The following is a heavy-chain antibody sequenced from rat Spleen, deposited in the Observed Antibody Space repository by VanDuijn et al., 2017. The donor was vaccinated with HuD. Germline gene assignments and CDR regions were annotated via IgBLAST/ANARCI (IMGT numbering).Heavy chain of an antibody. CDR3: TRGRDGSYYYTDWYFDF. V-gene: IGHV2S12*01. Sequence: QVQLKESGPGLVQPSQTLSLTCTVSGFSLTSNGVSWVRQPPGKGLEWIAAISSGGSTYYNSALKSRLSISRDTSKSQVFLKMNSLQTEDTAIYFCTRGRDGSYYYTDWYFDFWGPGTMVTVSS. D-gene: IGHD1-12*02. J-gene: IGHJ1*01. CDR1: GFSLTSNG. CDR2: ISSGGST.